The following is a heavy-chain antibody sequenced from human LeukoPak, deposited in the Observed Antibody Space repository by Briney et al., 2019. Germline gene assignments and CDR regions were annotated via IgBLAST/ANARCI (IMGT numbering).Heavy chain of an antibody. CDR3: ARAYYYGSGRPDY. Sequence: GASVKVSCKASGYTFTSYGISWVRQAPGQGLEWMGWINAGNGNTKYSQKFQGRVTITRDTSASTAYMELSSLRSEDTAVYYCARAYYYGSGRPDYWGQGTLVTVSS. D-gene: IGHD3-10*01. J-gene: IGHJ4*02. CDR2: INAGNGNT. V-gene: IGHV1-3*01. CDR1: GYTFTSYG.